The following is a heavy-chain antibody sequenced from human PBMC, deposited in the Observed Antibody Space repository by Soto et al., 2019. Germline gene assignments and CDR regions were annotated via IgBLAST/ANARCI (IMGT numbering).Heavy chain of an antibody. J-gene: IGHJ5*02. D-gene: IGHD6-13*01. Sequence: QVQLVQTGTEVKKPGASVKVSCKASGYTFISYGVHWVRQAPGQRLEWMGWINAGNGNTKYSQKFQGRVTMTRNTSISTAYMELSSLRSEDTAVYYCARTPKGIAAAGTMNWFDPWGQGTLVTVSS. CDR1: GYTFISYG. CDR3: ARTPKGIAAAGTMNWFDP. CDR2: INAGNGNT. V-gene: IGHV1-3*01.